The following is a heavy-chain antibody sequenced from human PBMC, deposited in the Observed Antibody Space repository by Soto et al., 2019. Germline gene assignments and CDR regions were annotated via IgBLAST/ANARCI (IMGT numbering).Heavy chain of an antibody. D-gene: IGHD3-22*01. Sequence: PSEALSLTCTVSGGSISSGDYYWSWIRQPPGKGLEWIGYIYYSGSTYYNPSLKSRVTISVDTSKNQSSLKLSSVTAADTAVYYCARDHYYDSSGYYHDAFDIWGQGTMVTVSS. V-gene: IGHV4-30-4*01. CDR3: ARDHYYDSSGYYHDAFDI. J-gene: IGHJ3*02. CDR1: GGSISSGDYY. CDR2: IYYSGST.